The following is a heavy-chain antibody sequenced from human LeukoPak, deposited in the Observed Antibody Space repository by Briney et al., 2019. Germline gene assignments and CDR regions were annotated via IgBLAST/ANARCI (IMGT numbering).Heavy chain of an antibody. CDR1: GFTFSKYS. CDR3: ASLHDIVVIPDATIDY. CDR2: ISSSGSDI. V-gene: IGHV3-21*01. J-gene: IGHJ4*02. Sequence: KTGGSLRLSCAASGFTFSKYSMNWVRQAPGKGLEWVSCISSSGSDIYYGDSVKGRFTVSRDNGKNSLYLQMNSLRADDTAVYYCASLHDIVVIPDATIDYWGQGTLVTVSS. D-gene: IGHD2-2*01.